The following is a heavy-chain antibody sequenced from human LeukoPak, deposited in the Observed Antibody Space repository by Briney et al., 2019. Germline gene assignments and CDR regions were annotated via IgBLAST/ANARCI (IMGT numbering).Heavy chain of an antibody. Sequence: SETLSLTCTVSGGSITTSNNFWGWIRQPPEKGLEWIGNIFYSGSTYYNPSLKSRVTISVDTSKNQFSLKLSSVTAADTAVYYCARFQATTLINKYFDLWGRGTLVTVSS. J-gene: IGHJ2*01. CDR1: GGSITTSNNF. CDR3: ARFQATTLINKYFDL. V-gene: IGHV4-39*07. D-gene: IGHD5-12*01. CDR2: IFYSGST.